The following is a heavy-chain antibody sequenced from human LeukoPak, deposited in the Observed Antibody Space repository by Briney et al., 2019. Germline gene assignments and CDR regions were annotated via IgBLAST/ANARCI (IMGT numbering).Heavy chain of an antibody. CDR1: GFTFSNYW. CDR2: IKQDGSEK. V-gene: IGHV3-7*01. D-gene: IGHD5-12*01. Sequence: GGSLRVSCAASGFTFSNYWTSWVRQAPGKGVEWVANIKQDGSEKYNVDSVKGRFTLSRDNAKNSLYLQMNSLRAEDTAVYYCVREEGLPPDYYYYGLDVWGQGTTVIVS. CDR3: VREEGLPPDYYYYGLDV. J-gene: IGHJ6*02.